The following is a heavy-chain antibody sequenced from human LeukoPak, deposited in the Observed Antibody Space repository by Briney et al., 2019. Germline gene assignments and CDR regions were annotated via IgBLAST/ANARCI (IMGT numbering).Heavy chain of an antibody. J-gene: IGHJ4*02. D-gene: IGHD3-10*01. V-gene: IGHV3-30*18. Sequence: GGSLRLSCEASGFTFSIYGMHWVRQAPGKGLEWLAVISYDGGNEYYADSVKGRFTISRDNSKNTLYLQMNSLRSEDTALYYCAKGGYGSGTIPSDYWGQGTPVTVAS. CDR3: AKGGYGSGTIPSDY. CDR2: ISYDGGNE. CDR1: GFTFSIYG.